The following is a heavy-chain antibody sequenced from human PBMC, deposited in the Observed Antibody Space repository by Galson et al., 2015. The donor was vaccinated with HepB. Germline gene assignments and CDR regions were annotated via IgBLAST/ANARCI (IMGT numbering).Heavy chain of an antibody. J-gene: IGHJ6*02. CDR2: ISSGGSDM. CDR1: GFTFSTYS. V-gene: IGHV3-21*04. Sequence: SLRLSCAASGFTFSTYSMNWVRQAPGKGLEWVSFISSGGSDMYYADSVEGRFTISRDNSKNTLYLQMNSLRAEDTAVYYCARLYNPFWSGYYNYGMDVWGQGTTVTVSS. D-gene: IGHD3-3*01. CDR3: ARLYNPFWSGYYNYGMDV.